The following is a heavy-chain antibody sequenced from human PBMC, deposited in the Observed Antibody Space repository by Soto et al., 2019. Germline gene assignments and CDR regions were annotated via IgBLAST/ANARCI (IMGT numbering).Heavy chain of an antibody. J-gene: IGHJ5*02. CDR3: ASTHYDFWSGYYTGTHNWFGP. CDR2: IYHSGST. D-gene: IGHD3-3*01. CDR1: GGSISSSNW. Sequence: SETLSLTCAVSGGSISSSNWWSWVRQPPGKGLEWIGEIYHSGSTNYNPSLKSRVTISVDKSKNQFSLKLSSVTAADTAVYYCASTHYDFWSGYYTGTHNWFGPWGQGTLVTVSS. V-gene: IGHV4-4*02.